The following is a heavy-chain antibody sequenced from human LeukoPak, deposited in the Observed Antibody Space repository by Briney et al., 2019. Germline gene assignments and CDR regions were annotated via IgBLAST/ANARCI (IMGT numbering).Heavy chain of an antibody. CDR3: AREGQVELRYFDWLLRNLPFDY. D-gene: IGHD3-9*01. CDR2: IKQDESEK. Sequence: GGPLRLSCGASGFHFSSYWMSWVRQAPAKELQGVANIKQDESEKYYVDSVKGRFPISRDNAKNSLYLQMNSLRAEDTAVYYCAREGQVELRYFDWLLRNLPFDYWGQGTLVSVSS. V-gene: IGHV3-7*03. CDR1: GFHFSSYW. J-gene: IGHJ4*02.